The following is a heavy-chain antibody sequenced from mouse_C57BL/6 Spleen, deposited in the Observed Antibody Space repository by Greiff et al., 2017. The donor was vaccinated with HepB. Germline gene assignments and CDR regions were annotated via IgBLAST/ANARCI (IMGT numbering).Heavy chain of an antibody. CDR1: GFTFSNYW. V-gene: IGHV6-3*01. Sequence: EVKLVESGGGLVQPGGSMKLSCVASGFTFSNYWMNWVRQSPEKGLEWVAQIRLKSDNYATHYAESVKGRFTISRDDSKSSVYLQMNNLRAEDTGIYYCTEITTVVPDVWGTGTTVTVTS. D-gene: IGHD1-1*01. J-gene: IGHJ1*03. CDR2: IRLKSDNYAT. CDR3: TEITTVVPDV.